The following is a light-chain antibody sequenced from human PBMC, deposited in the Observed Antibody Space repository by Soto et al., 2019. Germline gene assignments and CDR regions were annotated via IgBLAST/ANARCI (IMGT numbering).Light chain of an antibody. CDR1: SSDIGGYIL. CDR2: EGS. Sequence: QSALTQPASVSGSPGQSITISCTGTSSDIGGYILVSWYQHEPGKAPKLMIYEGSKRPSGVSNRFSGSKSGNTASLTISGLQAEDEAHYYCCSYVGSDTYVIFGGGTKVTVL. J-gene: IGLJ2*01. V-gene: IGLV2-23*01. CDR3: CSYVGSDTYVI.